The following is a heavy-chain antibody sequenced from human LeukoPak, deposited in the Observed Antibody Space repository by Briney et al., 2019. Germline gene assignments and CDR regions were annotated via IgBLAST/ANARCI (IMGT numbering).Heavy chain of an antibody. CDR1: GYTFTSYY. Sequence: ASVKVSCKASGYTFTSYYMHWVRQAPGQGLEWMGIINPSGGSTSYAQKFQGRVTMTRDTSTSTVYMELSSLRSEDTAVCYCARVRGYYYDSSGYYPNTCLDYWGQGTLVTVSS. J-gene: IGHJ4*02. D-gene: IGHD3-22*01. CDR2: INPSGGST. V-gene: IGHV1-46*03. CDR3: ARVRGYYYDSSGYYPNTCLDY.